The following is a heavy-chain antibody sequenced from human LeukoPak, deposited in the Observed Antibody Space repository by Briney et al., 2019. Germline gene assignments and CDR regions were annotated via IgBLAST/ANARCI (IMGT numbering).Heavy chain of an antibody. CDR2: ISASSNFI. D-gene: IGHD2-2*01. J-gene: IGHJ4*02. Sequence: GGSLRLTCAASGFTFSTHSMYWVRQAPGKGLEWVSSISASSNFIHYAESVRGRFTISRDNAKNSLYLQMNSLGAQDTAVYYCARPATGYCSSAGCHWDSWGQGTLVTVSS. CDR1: GFTFSTHS. V-gene: IGHV3-21*01. CDR3: ARPATGYCSSAGCHWDS.